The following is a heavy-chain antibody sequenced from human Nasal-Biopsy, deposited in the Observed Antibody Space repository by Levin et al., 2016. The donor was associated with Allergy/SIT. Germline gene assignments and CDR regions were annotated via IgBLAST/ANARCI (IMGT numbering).Heavy chain of an antibody. CDR1: GFNFSTYS. V-gene: IGHV3-21*01. CDR3: ARWNTMMDY. J-gene: IGHJ4*02. CDR2: ITDSSSYI. Sequence: ESLKISCVVSGFNFSTYSMNWVRQAPGRGLEWVSSITDSSSYIYYADSVRGRFTISRDNAKNSLYLHLNSLRPEDTAVYYCARWNTMMDYWGQGALVTVSS. D-gene: IGHD3-22*01.